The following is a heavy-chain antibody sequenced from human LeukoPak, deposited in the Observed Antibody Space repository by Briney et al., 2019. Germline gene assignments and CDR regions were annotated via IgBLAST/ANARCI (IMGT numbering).Heavy chain of an antibody. Sequence: SETLSLTCGVSGFPINSDYYWGWIRQPPGKGLEWIASVYYSGSTYYNPSLKSRVTISVDTPKNQFSLNLSSVSAVDTAVYYCARPSRGSGSFKIDSWGRGTLVTVSS. CDR3: ARPSRGSGSFKIDS. CDR2: VYYSGST. V-gene: IGHV4-38-2*01. J-gene: IGHJ4*02. D-gene: IGHD3-10*01. CDR1: GFPINSDYY.